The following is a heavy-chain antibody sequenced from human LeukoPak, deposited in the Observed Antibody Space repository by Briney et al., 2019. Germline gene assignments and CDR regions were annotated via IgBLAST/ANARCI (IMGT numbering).Heavy chain of an antibody. CDR3: ARGSLITLAYCGGDCYPPRPYYFDY. D-gene: IGHD2-21*02. CDR2: INHSGST. Sequence: GSLRLSCAASGLTFSSYAMSWIRQPPGKGLEWIGEINHSGSTNYNPSLKSRVTISVDTSKNQFSLKLSSVTAADTAVYYCARGSLITLAYCGGDCYPPRPYYFDYWGQGTLVTVSS. J-gene: IGHJ4*02. V-gene: IGHV4-34*01. CDR1: GLTFSSYA.